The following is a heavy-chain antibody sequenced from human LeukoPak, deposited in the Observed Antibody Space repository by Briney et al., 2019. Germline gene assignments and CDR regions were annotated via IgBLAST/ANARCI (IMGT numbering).Heavy chain of an antibody. Sequence: PGRSLRLSCAASGFTFDDYAMHWVRQAPGKGLVWVSRINSDGSSTSYADSVKGRFTISRDNAKNTLYLQMNSLRAEDTAVYYCANLRWLQSLFDYWGQGTLVTVSS. J-gene: IGHJ4*02. CDR1: GFTFDDYA. D-gene: IGHD5-24*01. V-gene: IGHV3-74*01. CDR2: INSDGSST. CDR3: ANLRWLQSLFDY.